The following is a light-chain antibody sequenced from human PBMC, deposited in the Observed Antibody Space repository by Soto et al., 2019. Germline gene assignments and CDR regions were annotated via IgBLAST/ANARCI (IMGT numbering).Light chain of an antibody. CDR3: AAWDDGLNGSVV. J-gene: IGLJ2*01. CDR2: SNN. Sequence: QPVLPQPPSASGTPGQRVTISCSGSSSNIGSNTVNWYQQLPGTAPKLLIYSNNQRPSGVPDRFSGYKSGTSASLAISGLQSEDEADYYCAAWDDGLNGSVVFGGGTQLTVL. V-gene: IGLV1-44*01. CDR1: SSNIGSNT.